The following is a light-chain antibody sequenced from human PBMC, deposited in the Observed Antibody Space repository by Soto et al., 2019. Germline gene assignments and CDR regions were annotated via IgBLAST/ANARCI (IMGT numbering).Light chain of an antibody. CDR3: AAWDDSMSGYV. CDR1: SSNIGSNY. J-gene: IGLJ1*01. V-gene: IGLV1-47*01. Sequence: QSALTQPPSASGTPGQRVTISCSGSSSNIGSNYVYWYQQLPGTAPTLLIYRNNQRPSGVPARFSASKSGTSASLAISGLRSEDEADYYCAAWDDSMSGYVFGTGTKVTVL. CDR2: RNN.